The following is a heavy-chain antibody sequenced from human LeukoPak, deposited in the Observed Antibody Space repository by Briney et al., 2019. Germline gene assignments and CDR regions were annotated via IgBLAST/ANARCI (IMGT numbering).Heavy chain of an antibody. CDR1: GFTFSSYG. J-gene: IGHJ4*02. Sequence: QAGGSLRLSGAASGFTFSSYGMHWFRQAPAKGLEWVAFIRYDGSNKYYADSVKGRFTISRDNSKNTLYLQMNSLRAEDTAVYYCAIPEGTRDYWGQGTLVTVSS. CDR2: IRYDGSNK. D-gene: IGHD1-1*01. CDR3: AIPEGTRDY. V-gene: IGHV3-30*02.